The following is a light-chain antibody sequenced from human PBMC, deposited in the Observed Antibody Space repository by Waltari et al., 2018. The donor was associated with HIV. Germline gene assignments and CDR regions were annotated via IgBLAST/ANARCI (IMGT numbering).Light chain of an antibody. CDR2: TAS. CDR3: QQSYSTPPWT. J-gene: IGKJ1*01. Sequence: DIQMTQSPSSLSASVGDRLTITCRPSQSISSYLNWYQQIPGKAPKLLIHTASSLQSGVPSRFSGSGSGTHFTLTISSLQPEDFATYYCQQSYSTPPWTFGQGTKVE. CDR1: QSISSY. V-gene: IGKV1-39*01.